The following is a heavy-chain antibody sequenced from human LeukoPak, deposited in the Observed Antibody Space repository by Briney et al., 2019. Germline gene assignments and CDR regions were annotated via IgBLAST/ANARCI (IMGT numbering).Heavy chain of an antibody. CDR3: ASTILTVNWYFDL. CDR1: GFTFSSYS. D-gene: IGHD3-3*02. J-gene: IGHJ2*01. V-gene: IGHV3-21*01. CDR2: ISSSSSYI. Sequence: GGSLRLSCAASGFTFSSYSMNWVRQAPGKGLEWVSSISSSSSYIYYADSVKGRFTISRDNAKNSLYLQMNSLRAEDTAVYYCASTILTVNWYFDLWGRGTLVTVSS.